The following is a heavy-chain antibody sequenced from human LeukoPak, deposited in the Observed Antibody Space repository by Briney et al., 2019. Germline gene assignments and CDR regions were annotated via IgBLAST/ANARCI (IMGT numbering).Heavy chain of an antibody. D-gene: IGHD1-7*01. Sequence: GGSLRLSCTTSGFTFGDYAMSWVRQAPGKGLEWVGFIRSKAYGGTTEYAASVRGRFTISRDASKSIAYLQMNSLKTEDTAVYYCTRAGGTVELYWGQGTLVTASS. CDR2: IRSKAYGGTT. CDR1: GFTFGDYA. V-gene: IGHV3-49*04. J-gene: IGHJ4*02. CDR3: TRAGGTVELY.